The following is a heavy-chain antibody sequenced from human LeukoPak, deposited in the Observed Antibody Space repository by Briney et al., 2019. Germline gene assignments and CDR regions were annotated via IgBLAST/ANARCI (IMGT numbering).Heavy chain of an antibody. J-gene: IGHJ3*02. CDR2: ISGGGGST. CDR3: AKDESDSGWPDAFDI. D-gene: IGHD6-19*01. CDR1: GFTFSSYA. Sequence: PGGSLRLSCAASGFTFSSYAMSWVRQAPGKGMEWVSSISGGGGSTYYADSVKGQFTISRDNSKNTLYLQMNSLRAEDTAVYCAKDESDSGWPDAFDIWGQGTMVTVSS. V-gene: IGHV3-23*01.